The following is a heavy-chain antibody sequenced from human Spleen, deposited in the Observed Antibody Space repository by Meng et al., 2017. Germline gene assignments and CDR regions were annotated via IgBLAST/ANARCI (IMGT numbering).Heavy chain of an antibody. CDR2: IKGDGKTT. CDR3: VRSDWFDP. V-gene: IGHV3-74*01. Sequence: EVQLVDSGGGLVQPGGSLRLSCVASGFTFGNSWMNWVRQAPGKGLVWVSRIKGDGKTTYYADSVKGRFTISRDNAKNTVYLQMNNLRTEDTAVYYCVRSDWFDPWGQGTLVTVSS. J-gene: IGHJ5*02. CDR1: GFTFGNSW.